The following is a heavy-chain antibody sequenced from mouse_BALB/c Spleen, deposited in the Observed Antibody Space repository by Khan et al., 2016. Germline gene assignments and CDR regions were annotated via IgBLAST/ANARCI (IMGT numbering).Heavy chain of an antibody. CDR3: AREGGSYYGNDRFAY. D-gene: IGHD2-1*01. Sequence: EVQLQESGPELVKPGASMKISCKASGYIFTDYNIHWVKQSHGKSLEWIGYIYPYNGGSGYNQKFKSKATLTVDNSSSTVYMELRSLTSEDSAVYYSAREGGSYYGNDRFAYWGQGTLVTISA. CDR2: IYPYNGGS. CDR1: GYIFTDYN. J-gene: IGHJ3*01. V-gene: IGHV1S29*02.